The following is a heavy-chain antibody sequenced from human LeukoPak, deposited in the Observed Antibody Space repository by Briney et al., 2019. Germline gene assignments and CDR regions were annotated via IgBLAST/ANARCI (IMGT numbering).Heavy chain of an antibody. V-gene: IGHV3-13*01. CDR2: IDTAGNA. CDR3: ARAKMPGIQTAGRVNYFDS. D-gene: IGHD6-13*01. Sequence: GGSLRLSCAASEFTFSSYDMQWVRQATGKGLEWVSTIDTAGNARYPDSVKGRFTISRENAKNSLNLQMNSLRVGDTAVYYCARAKMPGIQTAGRVNYFDSWGQGTLVTVSA. J-gene: IGHJ4*02. CDR1: EFTFSSYD.